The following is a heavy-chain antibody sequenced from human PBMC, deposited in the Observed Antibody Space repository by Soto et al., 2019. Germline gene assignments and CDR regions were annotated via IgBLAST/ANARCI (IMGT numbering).Heavy chain of an antibody. CDR2: IYWDADN. V-gene: IGHV2-5*02. D-gene: IGHD3-9*01. J-gene: IGHJ5*02. CDR1: GFSLSTSGVG. CDR3: AHTPDILTNYGFDP. Sequence: QITLKESGPTLVKPTQTLTLTCTFSGFSLSTSGVGVGWIRQPPGKALEWLALIYWDADNRYSPSLKSRLTITKDTSKNQVVLTRTNMDPVDTATYYCAHTPDILTNYGFDPWGQGTLVTVSS.